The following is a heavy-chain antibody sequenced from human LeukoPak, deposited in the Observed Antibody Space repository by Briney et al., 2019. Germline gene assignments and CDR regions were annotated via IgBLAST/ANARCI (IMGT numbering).Heavy chain of an antibody. CDR2: ISYDGSNK. V-gene: IGHV3-30*04. CDR1: GFTFSSYA. D-gene: IGHD3-16*01. J-gene: IGHJ3*02. Sequence: GGSLRLSCAASGFTFSSYAIHWARQAPAQGLEWVAVISYDGSNKYYADSVKGRFTISRDNSKNTLYLQMNSLRAEDTAVYYCARLWGDDAFDIWGQGTMVTVSS. CDR3: ARLWGDDAFDI.